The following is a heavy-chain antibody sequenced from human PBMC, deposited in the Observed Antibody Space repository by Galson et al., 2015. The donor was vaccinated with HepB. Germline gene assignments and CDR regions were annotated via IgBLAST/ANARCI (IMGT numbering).Heavy chain of an antibody. D-gene: IGHD6-13*01. CDR3: ARGDSIAAAVTGY. V-gene: IGHV1-69*02. CDR2: IIPILGIA. CDR1: GGTFSSYT. Sequence: SVKVSCKASGGTFSSYTISWVRQAPGQGLEWMGRIIPILGIANYAQKFQGRVTITADKSTSTAYMELSSLRSEDTAVYYCARGDSIAAAVTGYWGQGTLVTFSS. J-gene: IGHJ4*02.